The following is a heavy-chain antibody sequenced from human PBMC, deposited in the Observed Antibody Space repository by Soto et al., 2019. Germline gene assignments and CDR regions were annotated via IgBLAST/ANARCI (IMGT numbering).Heavy chain of an antibody. Sequence: TSVKVSCKASGYTFTGYYMHWVRQAPGQGLEWMGWINPNSGGTNYAQKFQGRVTMTRDTSISTAYMELSRLRSDDTAVYYCARVIVVGASSRFDPWGQETLVTLSS. CDR1: GYTFTGYY. V-gene: IGHV1-2*02. J-gene: IGHJ5*02. D-gene: IGHD1-26*01. CDR3: ARVIVVGASSRFDP. CDR2: INPNSGGT.